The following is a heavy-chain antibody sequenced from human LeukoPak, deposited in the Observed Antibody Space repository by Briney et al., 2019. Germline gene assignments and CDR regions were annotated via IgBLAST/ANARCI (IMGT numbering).Heavy chain of an antibody. CDR2: IYYSGST. Sequence: SETLSLTCTVSGGSISSYYWSWIRQPPGKGLEWIGYIYYSGSTNYNPSLKSRVTISVDTSKNQFSLKLSSVTAADTAVYYCAREVEMATIMSSRASNWFDPWGQGTLVTVSS. CDR3: AREVEMATIMSSRASNWFDP. CDR1: GGSISSYY. J-gene: IGHJ5*02. V-gene: IGHV4-59*01. D-gene: IGHD5-24*01.